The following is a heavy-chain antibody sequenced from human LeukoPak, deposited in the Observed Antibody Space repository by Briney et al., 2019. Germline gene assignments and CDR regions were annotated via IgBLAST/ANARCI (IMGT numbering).Heavy chain of an antibody. D-gene: IGHD6-25*01. J-gene: IGHJ3*02. V-gene: IGHV1-18*01. CDR3: ARDSPIAASNAFDI. CDR1: GYTFTSYG. CDR2: ISAYNGNT. Sequence: ASVKVSCKASGYTFTSYGISWVRQAPGQGLEWMGWISAYNGNTNYAQKLQGRVTMTTDTSTSTAYMELRSLRSDDTAVYYCARDSPIAASNAFDIWGQGTMVTVSS.